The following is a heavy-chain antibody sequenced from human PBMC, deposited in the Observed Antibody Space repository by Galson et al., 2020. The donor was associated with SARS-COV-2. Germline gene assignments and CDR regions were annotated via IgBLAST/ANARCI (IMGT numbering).Heavy chain of an antibody. J-gene: IGHJ6*03. CDR3: AKDFVRGIGYMDV. CDR1: GFTFSRYG. V-gene: IGHV3-23*01. D-gene: IGHD3-10*02. Sequence: GESLKISCVASGFTFSRYGMSWVRQAPGQGLDWVATTSATTYYADSVRRRFIIFRDDSKNTLYLQMNGLSADDTAGYYCAKDFVRGIGYMDVWGPGTTVTVSS. CDR2: TSATT.